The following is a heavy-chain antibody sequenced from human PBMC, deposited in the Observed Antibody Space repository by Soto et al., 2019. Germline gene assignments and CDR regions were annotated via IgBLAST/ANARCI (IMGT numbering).Heavy chain of an antibody. CDR2: MYHSGNT. Sequence: SLSPSCAVSGGSITSGGYSWGWIRQPPGQGLEWIGYMYHSGNTYYNPSLKGRVTISLDHSRNQFSLRLNSVTAADTAVYFCATSKHDVVAGSVWFDPWGQGTLVTVSS. V-gene: IGHV4-30-2*01. J-gene: IGHJ5*02. CDR3: ATSKHDVVAGSVWFDP. D-gene: IGHD2-21*01. CDR1: GGSITSGGYS.